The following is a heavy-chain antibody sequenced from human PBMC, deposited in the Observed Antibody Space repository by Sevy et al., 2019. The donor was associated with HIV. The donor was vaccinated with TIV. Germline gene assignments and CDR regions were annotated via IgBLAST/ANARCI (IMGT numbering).Heavy chain of an antibody. CDR3: AKDQPAFGVVDGMDV. CDR2: TSYDGSNK. J-gene: IGHJ6*02. Sequence: GGSLRLSCAASGFTFSSYGMHWVRQAPGKGLEWVAVTSYDGSNKYYADSVKGRFTISRDNSKNTLYLQMNSLRAEDTAVYYCAKDQPAFGVVDGMDVWGQGTTVTVSS. D-gene: IGHD3-3*01. CDR1: GFTFSSYG. V-gene: IGHV3-30*18.